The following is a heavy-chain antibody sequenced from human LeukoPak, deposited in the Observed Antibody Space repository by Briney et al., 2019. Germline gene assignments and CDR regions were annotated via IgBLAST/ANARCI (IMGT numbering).Heavy chain of an antibody. D-gene: IGHD3-3*01. J-gene: IGHJ3*02. Sequence: PSETLSLTCTVSGGSISSYYWSWIRQPPGKGLEWIGYIYYSGSTNYNPSLKSRVTISVDTSKNQFSLKLSSVTAADTAVYYCASSREEYYDFWSGYYSLDAFDIWGQGTMVTVSS. CDR2: IYYSGST. CDR3: ASSREEYYDFWSGYYSLDAFDI. V-gene: IGHV4-59*01. CDR1: GGSISSYY.